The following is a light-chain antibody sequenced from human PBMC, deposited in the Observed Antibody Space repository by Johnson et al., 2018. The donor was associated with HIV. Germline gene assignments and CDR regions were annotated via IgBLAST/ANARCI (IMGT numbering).Light chain of an antibody. V-gene: IGLV1-51*02. J-gene: IGLJ1*01. CDR2: KDN. CDR1: SSTVGNNF. CDR3: GTWDSSLSAGYV. Sequence: QSVLTQPPSVSAAPGQKVTISCSGSSSTVGNNFVSWYQVLPGTAPKLLIYKDNERPSGIPDRFSGSKSGTSATLGITGLQTGDEADYYCGTWDSSLSAGYVFGTGTKVTVL.